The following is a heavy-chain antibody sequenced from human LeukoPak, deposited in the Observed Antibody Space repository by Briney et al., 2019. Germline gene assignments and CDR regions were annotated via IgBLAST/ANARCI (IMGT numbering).Heavy chain of an antibody. CDR2: ISGSGGST. J-gene: IGHJ4*02. V-gene: IGHV3-23*01. Sequence: GGSLRLSCAASGFTFSSYAMSWVRQAPGKGLEWVSAISGSGGSTYYADSVKGRFTISRDNSKNTLYLQMNSLRAEDTAVYYCARRGYYYDSSGYYYFDYWGQGPLVTVSS. CDR1: GFTFSSYA. CDR3: ARRGYYYDSSGYYYFDY. D-gene: IGHD3-22*01.